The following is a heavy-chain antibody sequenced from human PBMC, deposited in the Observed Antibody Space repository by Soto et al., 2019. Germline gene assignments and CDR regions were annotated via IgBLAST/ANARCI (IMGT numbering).Heavy chain of an antibody. V-gene: IGHV3-23*01. J-gene: IGHJ3*02. D-gene: IGHD2-2*02. CDR3: AKDWVVVVPAAIADAFDI. CDR2: ISGSGGST. Sequence: GGSLRLSCAASGFTFSSYAMSWVRQAPGKGLEWVSAISGSGGSTYYADSVKGRFTISRDNSKNTLYLQMNSLRAEDTAVYYCAKDWVVVVPAAIADAFDIWGQGTMVTVSS. CDR1: GFTFSSYA.